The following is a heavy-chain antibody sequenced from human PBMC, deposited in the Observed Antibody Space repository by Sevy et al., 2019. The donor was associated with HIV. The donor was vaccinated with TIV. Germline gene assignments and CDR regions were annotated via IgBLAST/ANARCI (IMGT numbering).Heavy chain of an antibody. CDR3: AREGCSKHHDY. D-gene: IGHD2-2*01. CDR1: GFTFSNYA. J-gene: IGHJ4*02. CDR2: FSFGCGKI. Sequence: GSLRLSCAASGFTFSNYAMSWVRQAPGKGLEWVSTFSFGCGKINYADSVKGRFTISRDNSKNTLYLQMNSLRAEDTALYYCAREGCSKHHDYWGQGTLVTVSS. V-gene: IGHV3-23*01.